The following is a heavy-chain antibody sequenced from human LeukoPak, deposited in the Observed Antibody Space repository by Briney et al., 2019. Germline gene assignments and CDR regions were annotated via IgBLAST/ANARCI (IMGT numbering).Heavy chain of an antibody. D-gene: IGHD2-2*02. CDR2: IWYDGSNK. Sequence: GGSLRLSCAASGFTFSSYGMHWVRQAPGKGLEWVAVIWYDGSNKYYADSVKGRFTISRDNSKNTLYLQMNSLRAEDTAVYYCARGIAGYCSSTSCYRGVTDWGQGTLVTVSS. J-gene: IGHJ4*02. CDR3: ARGIAGYCSSTSCYRGVTD. V-gene: IGHV3-30*19. CDR1: GFTFSSYG.